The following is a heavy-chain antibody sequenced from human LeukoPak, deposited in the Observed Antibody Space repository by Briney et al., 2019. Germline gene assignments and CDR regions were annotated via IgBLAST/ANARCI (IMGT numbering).Heavy chain of an antibody. CDR1: GGSISSYY. CDR3: ATPRFYFDSGNPGPWYFEY. Sequence: PSETLSLTCTVSGGSISSYYWSWIRQPAGKGLEWIGRIYTSGSTNYNPSLKSRVTMSVDTSKNQFSLKLSSVTAADTAVYYCATPRFYFDSGNPGPWYFEYWGQGTLVTVSS. CDR2: IYTSGST. J-gene: IGHJ4*02. V-gene: IGHV4-4*07. D-gene: IGHD3-22*01.